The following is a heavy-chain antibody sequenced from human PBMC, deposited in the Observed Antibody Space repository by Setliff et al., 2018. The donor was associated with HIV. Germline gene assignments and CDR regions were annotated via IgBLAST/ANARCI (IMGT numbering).Heavy chain of an antibody. J-gene: IGHJ4*01. V-gene: IGHV4-34*01. CDR3: ATLRWLRSKHSDY. Sequence: PSETLSLTCDVFDGPFSGHYWSWIRQPPGKGLEWIGEINGSGSSNYNSSLKSRVTISVDTSKNQFSLSLSSVTAADTAVYYCATLRWLRSKHSDYWAKESWSPSPQ. CDR2: INGSGSS. D-gene: IGHD5-12*01. CDR1: DGPFSGHY.